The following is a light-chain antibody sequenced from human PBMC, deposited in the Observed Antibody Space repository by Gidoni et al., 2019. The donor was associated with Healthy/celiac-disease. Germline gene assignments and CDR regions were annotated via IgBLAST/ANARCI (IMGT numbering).Light chain of an antibody. J-gene: IGKJ4*01. CDR2: AAS. CDR1: QGISSR. Sequence: DIQLTQSPSSVSASVGDRVTITCRASQGISSRLAWYQQKPGKAPKLLSYAASSLQSGVPSRFSCSGSGTDFTLTISSLQPEDFATYYCQQANSFPLTCXGXTKVEIK. CDR3: QQANSFPLT. V-gene: IGKV1-12*01.